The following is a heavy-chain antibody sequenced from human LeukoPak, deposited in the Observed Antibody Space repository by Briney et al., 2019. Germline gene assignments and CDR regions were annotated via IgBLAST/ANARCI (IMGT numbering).Heavy chain of an antibody. CDR1: GGPFSGYY. CDR2: IDHSGNM. CDR3: ARGLSGYLRRCYFDY. J-gene: IGHJ4*02. V-gene: IGHV4-34*01. Sequence: PSETLSLTCGVHGGPFSGYYWNWIRQPPGKGLEWIEEIDHSGNMNYNPSLKSRVTISVDTSKHHFSLELSSVTAADTAVYYCARGLSGYLRRCYFDYWGQGTLVTVSS. D-gene: IGHD5-12*01.